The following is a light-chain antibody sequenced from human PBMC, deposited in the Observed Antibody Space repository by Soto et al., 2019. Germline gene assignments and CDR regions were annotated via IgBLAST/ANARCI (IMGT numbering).Light chain of an antibody. CDR2: QAS. V-gene: IGKV1-5*03. CDR3: QQYKRYSPYT. CDR1: QDISRS. J-gene: IGKJ2*01. Sequence: DIQMTQSPSTLSASVGDRVTVTCRASQDISRSLAWYQQKPGQAPKLLMYQASNLEREVPSRFSGSGSGTEFTLTISSLQPDDFATYYCQQYKRYSPYTVGQGTKLEI.